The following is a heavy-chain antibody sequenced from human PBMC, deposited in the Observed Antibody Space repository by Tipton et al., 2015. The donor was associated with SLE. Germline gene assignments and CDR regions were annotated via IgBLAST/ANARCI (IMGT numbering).Heavy chain of an antibody. CDR1: GGSISSSSYC. CDR3: ARHTDYGGNSDSFDY. CDR2: IYYSGST. V-gene: IGHV4-39*01. J-gene: IGHJ4*02. D-gene: IGHD4-23*01. Sequence: LRLSCTVSGGSISSSSYCWGWIRQPPGKGLEWIGSIYYSGSTYYNPSLKSRVTISVDTSKNQFSLKLSSVTAADTAVYYCARHTDYGGNSDSFDYWGQGTLVTVSS.